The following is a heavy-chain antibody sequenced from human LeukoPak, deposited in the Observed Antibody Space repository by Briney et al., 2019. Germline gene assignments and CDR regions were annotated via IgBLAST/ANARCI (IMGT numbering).Heavy chain of an antibody. CDR3: ARVPRIADAFDI. D-gene: IGHD2-21*01. CDR2: INPNSGGT. V-gene: IGHV1-2*02. Sequence: ASVKVSCKASGYTFTGYYMHWVRQAPGQGLEWMGWINPNSGGTNCAQKFQGRVTMTRDTSISTAYMELSRLRSDDTAVYYCARVPRIADAFDIWGQGTMVTVSS. J-gene: IGHJ3*02. CDR1: GYTFTGYY.